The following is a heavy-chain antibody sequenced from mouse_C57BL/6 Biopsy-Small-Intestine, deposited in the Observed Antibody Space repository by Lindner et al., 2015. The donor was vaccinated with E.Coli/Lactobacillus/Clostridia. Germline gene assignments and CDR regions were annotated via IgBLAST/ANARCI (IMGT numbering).Heavy chain of an antibody. CDR3: AREAITIFGVALNWFDP. V-gene: IGHV1-64*01. CDR1: LHLLPPTV. Sequence: SVKVLLQGFWLHLLPPTVSGWVRRAPGQGLEWMGWISPYNGNTNYAQKLRGRVTMTTDTSTSTAYMELRSLRSDDTAVYYCAREAITIFGVALNWFDPWGQGTLVTVSS. CDR2: ISPYNGNT. D-gene: IGHD2-4*01. J-gene: IGHJ4*01.